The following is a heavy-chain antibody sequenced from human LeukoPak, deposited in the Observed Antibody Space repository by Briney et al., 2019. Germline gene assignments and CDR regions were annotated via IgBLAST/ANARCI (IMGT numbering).Heavy chain of an antibody. CDR2: INPSGGST. CDR3: ARDFTMVRGVNSFDY. D-gene: IGHD3-10*01. J-gene: IGHJ4*02. Sequence: ASVKVSCKASGYTFTSYCMHWVRQAPGQGLEWMGIINPSGGSTSYAQKFQGRVTMTRDTSTSTVYMELSSLRSEDTAVYYCARDFTMVRGVNSFDYWGQGTLVTVSS. V-gene: IGHV1-46*01. CDR1: GYTFTSYC.